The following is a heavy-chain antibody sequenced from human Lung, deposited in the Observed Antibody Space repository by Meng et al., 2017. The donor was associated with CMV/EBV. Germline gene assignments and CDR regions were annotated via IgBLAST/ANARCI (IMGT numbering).Heavy chain of an antibody. Sequence: GGSXRLXCAASGFTFSSYAMHWVRQAPGKGLEWVAVISDDGTNKYYADSVKGRFTISRDNSKNTLYLQVNSLRAEDTAVYYCARDHTPTVTTVLFDSWGQGSXVTVSS. D-gene: IGHD4-17*01. CDR3: ARDHTPTVTTVLFDS. CDR2: ISDDGTNK. V-gene: IGHV3-30*04. J-gene: IGHJ4*02. CDR1: GFTFSSYA.